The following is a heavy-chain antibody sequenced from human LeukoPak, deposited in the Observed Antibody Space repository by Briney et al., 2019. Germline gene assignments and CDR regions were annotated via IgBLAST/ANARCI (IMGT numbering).Heavy chain of an antibody. Sequence: SRTLSLTCTVSGGSISSGSYYWSWVRQPAGKGLEWIGRIYTSGSTNYNPSLKSRVTISVDTSKNQFSLKLSSVTAADTAVYYCARVYYYDSSGYRVYYYMDVWGKGTTVTVSS. D-gene: IGHD3-22*01. J-gene: IGHJ6*03. CDR3: ARVYYYDSSGYRVYYYMDV. CDR2: IYTSGST. CDR1: GGSISSGSYY. V-gene: IGHV4-61*02.